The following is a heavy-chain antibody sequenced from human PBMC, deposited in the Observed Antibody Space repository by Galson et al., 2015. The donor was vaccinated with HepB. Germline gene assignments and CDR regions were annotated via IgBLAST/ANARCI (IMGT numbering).Heavy chain of an antibody. Sequence: SVKVSCKASGYTFTSYAMHWVRQAPGQRLEWMGWINAGNGNTKYSQKFQGRVTITRDTSASTAYMELSSLRSEDTAVYYCARSIVVVPAAILRDNWFDPWGQGTLVTVSS. V-gene: IGHV1-3*01. J-gene: IGHJ5*02. CDR1: GYTFTSYA. D-gene: IGHD2-2*02. CDR2: INAGNGNT. CDR3: ARSIVVVPAAILRDNWFDP.